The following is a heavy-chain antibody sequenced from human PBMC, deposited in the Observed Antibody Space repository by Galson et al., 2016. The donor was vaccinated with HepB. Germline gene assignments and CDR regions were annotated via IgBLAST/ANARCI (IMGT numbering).Heavy chain of an antibody. D-gene: IGHD3-22*01. CDR2: ISGSSTYT. CDR1: GLSFSDYY. Sequence: SLRLSCAVSGLSFSDYYMGWIRQAPGKGLEWVSYISGSSTYTNHGDSMKGRFTISRDNAKNSVYLQMNSLRAEDTAVYYCATSGNYFLSPFDYWGQGALVTGSS. CDR3: ATSGNYFLSPFDY. V-gene: IGHV3-11*03. J-gene: IGHJ4*02.